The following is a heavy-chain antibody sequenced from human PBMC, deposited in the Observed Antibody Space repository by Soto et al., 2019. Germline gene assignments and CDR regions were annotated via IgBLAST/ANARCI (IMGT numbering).Heavy chain of an antibody. CDR1: VDSVTFGHYY. D-gene: IGHD2-15*01. Sequence: SETLSLTCIFPVDSVTFGHYYCSWIRQPPWKGLEWIGHIFFTGATNYSPSLKSRVTMSVDSSKSQFSLNLTSVTAADSAIYFCARARSESAVRSLGRRLEVWGHGTTVTVS. V-gene: IGHV4-61*01. CDR3: ARARSESAVRSLGRRLEV. J-gene: IGHJ6*02. CDR2: IFFTGAT.